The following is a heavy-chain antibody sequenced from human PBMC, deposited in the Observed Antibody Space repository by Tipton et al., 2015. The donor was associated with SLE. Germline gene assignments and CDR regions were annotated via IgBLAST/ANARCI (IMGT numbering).Heavy chain of an antibody. CDR3: ARLEVQEMGYYYYYMDV. D-gene: IGHD5-24*01. J-gene: IGHJ6*03. Sequence: TLSLTCTVPGGSVSIGDYYWSWIRQDPGKGLGGIGRIYIDGSGSIKYKPSLKGRVTISVDTSKNQFSLKLSAVTAADTAVYYCARLEVQEMGYYYYYMDVWGKGTTVTVSS. CDR2: IYIDGSGSI. V-gene: IGHV4-61*02. CDR1: GGSVSIGDYY.